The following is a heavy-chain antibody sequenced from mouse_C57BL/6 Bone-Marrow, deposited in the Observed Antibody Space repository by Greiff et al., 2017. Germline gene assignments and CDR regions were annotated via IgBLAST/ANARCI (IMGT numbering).Heavy chain of an antibody. CDR2: IYPRSGNT. CDR3: ARSGLRRGFAY. CDR1: GYTFTSYG. D-gene: IGHD2-4*01. J-gene: IGHJ3*01. Sequence: VQLQQSGAELARPGASVKLSCKASGYTFTSYGISWVKQRTGQGLEWIGEIYPRSGNTYYNEKFKGKAKLTADKSSSTAYMELRSLTSEDSAVYFCARSGLRRGFAYWGQGTLVTVSA. V-gene: IGHV1-81*01.